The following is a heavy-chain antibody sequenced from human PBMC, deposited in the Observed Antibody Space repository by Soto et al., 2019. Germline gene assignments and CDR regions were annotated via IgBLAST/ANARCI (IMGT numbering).Heavy chain of an antibody. V-gene: IGHV4-59*01. J-gene: IGHJ4*02. Sequence: PWETLSLTCTVSGGSILNYHWSWIRQPPGKGLEWIGYIYYSGSTNYNPSLQSRVTISVDRSKNQFSLKLRYVTAADTAVYYCARVNMDSMPPRPYYCDYCGQGAPASRLL. D-gene: IGHD2-2*01. CDR2: IYYSGST. CDR1: GGSILNYH. CDR3: ARVNMDSMPPRPYYCDY.